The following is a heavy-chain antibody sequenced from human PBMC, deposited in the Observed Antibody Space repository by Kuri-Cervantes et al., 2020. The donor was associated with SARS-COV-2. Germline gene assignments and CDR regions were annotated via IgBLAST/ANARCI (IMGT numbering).Heavy chain of an antibody. D-gene: IGHD6-13*01. CDR2: IIPIFGIA. CDR3: ARDQVSAAAGTGGSDY. V-gene: IGHV1-69*13. J-gene: IGHJ4*02. CDR1: GGTFSSYA. Sequence: SVKVSCKASGGTFSSYAISWVRQAPGQGLEWMGRIIPIFGIANYAQKFQGRVTITADESTSTAYMELSSLRSEDTAVYYCARDQVSAAAGTGGSDYWGQGTLVTVSS.